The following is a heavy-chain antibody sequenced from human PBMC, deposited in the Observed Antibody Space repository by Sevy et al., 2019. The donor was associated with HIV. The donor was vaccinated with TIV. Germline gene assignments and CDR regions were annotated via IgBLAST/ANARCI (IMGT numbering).Heavy chain of an antibody. J-gene: IGHJ6*02. CDR1: EYTFIDYY. V-gene: IGHV1-2*02. CDR3: ARGEIGYGMDV. CDR2: INPKRGGA. D-gene: IGHD2-21*01. Sequence: ASVKVSCKATEYTFIDYYIHWVRQAPGQGLEWMGGINPKRGGANYAQSFQGRVTMTRDTSLNTIYMQLTSLRADDSDGYYWARGEIGYGMDVWGQGTVVTVSS.